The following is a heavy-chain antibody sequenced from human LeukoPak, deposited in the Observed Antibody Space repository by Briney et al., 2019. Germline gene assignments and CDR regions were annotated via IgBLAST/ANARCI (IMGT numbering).Heavy chain of an antibody. J-gene: IGHJ5*02. CDR2: IYTSGST. V-gene: IGHV3-66*03. CDR1: GFSFSSTY. CDR3: TRDRAGTQSWVEFDL. D-gene: IGHD3-10*01. Sequence: GGSLRLSCAASGFSFSSTYMSWVRQAPGKGLEWVSLIYTSGSTFYADSVMGRFPISRDNSKNTLFLQMNSLRAEDSAVYYCTRDRAGTQSWVEFDLWGQGTLVTVSS.